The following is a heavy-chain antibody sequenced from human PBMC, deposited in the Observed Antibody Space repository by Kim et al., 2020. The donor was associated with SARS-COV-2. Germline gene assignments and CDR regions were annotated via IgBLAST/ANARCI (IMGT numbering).Heavy chain of an antibody. Sequence: GGSLRLSCAASGFTFSSYAMSWVRQAPGKGLEWVSAISGSGGSTYYADSVKGRFTISRDNSKNTLYLQMNSLRAEDTAVYYCAKSLGATKVYWYFDLWGRGTLVTVSS. D-gene: IGHD1-26*01. CDR1: GFTFSSYA. CDR3: AKSLGATKVYWYFDL. CDR2: ISGSGGST. J-gene: IGHJ2*01. V-gene: IGHV3-23*01.